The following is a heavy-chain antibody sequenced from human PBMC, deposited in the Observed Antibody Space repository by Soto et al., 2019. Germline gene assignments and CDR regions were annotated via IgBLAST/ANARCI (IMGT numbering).Heavy chain of an antibody. CDR2: INPSGGST. V-gene: IGHV1-46*01. CDR3: ARVLAEPQYSNSVGDFDY. J-gene: IGHJ4*02. Sequence: ASVQVSCKASGYTFTSYYMHWVRQAPGQGLEWMGIINPSGGSTSYAQKFQGRVTMTRDTSTSTVYMELSSLRSEDTAVYYCARVLAEPQYSNSVGDFDYWGQGTLVTVSS. CDR1: GYTFTSYY. D-gene: IGHD6-6*01.